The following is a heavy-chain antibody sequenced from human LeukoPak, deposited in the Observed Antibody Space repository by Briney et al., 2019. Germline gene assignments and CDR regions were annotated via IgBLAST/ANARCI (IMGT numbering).Heavy chain of an antibody. CDR1: GYTFTSYY. V-gene: IGHV1-46*01. CDR2: INPSGGST. Sequence: ASVKVSCKAPGYTFTSYYMHWVRQAPGQGLEWMGIINPSGGSTNYAQNFQGRVTVTRDTPTSTVYMELSSLKSEDTAVYYCARGYFDIAPWGQGTLVTVSS. D-gene: IGHD3-9*01. CDR3: ARGYFDIAP. J-gene: IGHJ5*02.